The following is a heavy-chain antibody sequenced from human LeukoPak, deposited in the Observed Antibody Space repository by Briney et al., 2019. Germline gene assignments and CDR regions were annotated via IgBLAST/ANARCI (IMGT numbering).Heavy chain of an antibody. CDR1: GFTFSSYE. CDR3: AKSPFDI. Sequence: GGSLRLSCAASGFTFSSYEMNWVRQAPGKGLEWVSYISSSGSTIYYADSVKGRFTISRDNGKSSLFLQMNSLRPEDTAVYYCAKSPFDIWGQGTMVTVSS. CDR2: ISSSGSTI. V-gene: IGHV3-48*03. J-gene: IGHJ3*02.